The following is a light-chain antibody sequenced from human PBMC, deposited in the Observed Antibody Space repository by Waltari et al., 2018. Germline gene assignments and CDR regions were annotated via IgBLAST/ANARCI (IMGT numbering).Light chain of an antibody. Sequence: DIQMTQSPSTMSASVGDRVTIPCRASQGMRNYLAWFQQKPGNAPKRLIYTSSSLQSVVPSRFSGSGSGTEFTLTISSLQPEDFATYYCLQHSGYPITFGGGTKVEIK. V-gene: IGKV1-17*03. CDR2: TSS. J-gene: IGKJ4*01. CDR1: QGMRNY. CDR3: LQHSGYPIT.